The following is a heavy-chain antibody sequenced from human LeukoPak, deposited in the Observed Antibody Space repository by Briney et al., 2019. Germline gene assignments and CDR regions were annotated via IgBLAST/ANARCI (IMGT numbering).Heavy chain of an antibody. J-gene: IGHJ6*02. V-gene: IGHV3-23*01. D-gene: IGHD3-3*01. Sequence: PGGSLRLSCAASGFTFSSHAMGWVRQAPGKGLEWVSSITGSGASTYYGDSVKGRFTISRDNSKNTLYLQMNRLRAEDTAVYYCAKDGGGSLEGLPPRDVWGQGTTVTVSS. CDR1: GFTFSSHA. CDR3: AKDGGGSLEGLPPRDV. CDR2: ITGSGAST.